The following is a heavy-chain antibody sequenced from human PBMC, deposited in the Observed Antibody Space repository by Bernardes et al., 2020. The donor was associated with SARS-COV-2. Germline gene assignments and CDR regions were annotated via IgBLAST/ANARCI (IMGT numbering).Heavy chain of an antibody. D-gene: IGHD3-10*01. Sequence: GGSLRLSCEASGFTFTTYSMIWVRQAPGKGLEWVASISSSSTYIYYADSVKGRFTISRDNAKNSLFLQMNSLRAEDTAVFYCARRGSFNGLDVWGQGTTVIVSS. CDR1: GFTFTTYS. J-gene: IGHJ6*02. V-gene: IGHV3-21*01. CDR3: ARRGSFNGLDV. CDR2: ISSSSTYI.